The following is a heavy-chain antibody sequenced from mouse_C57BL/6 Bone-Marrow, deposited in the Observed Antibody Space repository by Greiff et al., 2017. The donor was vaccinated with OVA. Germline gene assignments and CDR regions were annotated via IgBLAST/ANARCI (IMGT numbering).Heavy chain of an antibody. CDR3: ARGAYPRFAY. J-gene: IGHJ3*01. D-gene: IGHD3-1*01. Sequence: EVKLQQSGPELVKPGASVKIPCKASGYTFTDYNMDWVKQSHGKSLEWIGDINPNNGGTIYNQKFKGKATLTVDKSSSTAYMELRSLTSEDTAVYYCARGAYPRFAYWGQGTLVTVSA. CDR1: GYTFTDYN. CDR2: INPNNGGT. V-gene: IGHV1-18*01.